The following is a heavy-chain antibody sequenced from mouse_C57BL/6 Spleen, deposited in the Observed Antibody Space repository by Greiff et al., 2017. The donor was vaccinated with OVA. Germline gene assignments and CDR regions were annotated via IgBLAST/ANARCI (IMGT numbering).Heavy chain of an antibody. V-gene: IGHV1-52*01. CDR3: ARGGYYGSGAY. CDR1: GYTFTSYW. CDR2: IDPSDSET. Sequence: QVQLQQPGAELVRPGSSVKLSCKASGYTFTSYWMHWVKQRPIQGLEWIGNIDPSDSETHYNQKFKDKATLTVDKSSSTAYMQLSSLTSEDSAVYDCARGGYYGSGAYWGQGTLVTGSA. J-gene: IGHJ3*01. D-gene: IGHD1-1*01.